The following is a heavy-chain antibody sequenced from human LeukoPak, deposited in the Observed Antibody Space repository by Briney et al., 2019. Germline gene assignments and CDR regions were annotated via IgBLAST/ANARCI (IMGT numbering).Heavy chain of an antibody. D-gene: IGHD2-15*01. CDR1: GFTFNIYA. V-gene: IGHV3-23*01. J-gene: IGHJ4*02. CDR2: ISGSGVTS. Sequence: GGSLRVSCVASGFTFNIYAMTWVRQAPGEGLEWVSVISGSGVTSYHADSVKGWFTISSDNARNTLYLQMNSLGAEDTAVYYCAKVSGDCRGGTCYFLDFWGQGTLVTVSS. CDR3: AKVSGDCRGGTCYFLDF.